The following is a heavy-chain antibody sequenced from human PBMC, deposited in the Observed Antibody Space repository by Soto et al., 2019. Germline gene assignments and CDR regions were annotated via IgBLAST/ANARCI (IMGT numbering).Heavy chain of an antibody. CDR3: ARGQIQSDFDY. D-gene: IGHD3-3*01. V-gene: IGHV1-18*04. J-gene: IGHJ4*02. CDR1: GYTFTSYG. Sequence: ASVKVSCKASGYTFTSYGLNWVRQAPGQGLEWMGWITAYNDNTDYAQKVQGRAILTIDTSTTTGYMELRSLRSDDTAVYYCARGQIQSDFDYWGQGTLVTVSS. CDR2: ITAYNDNT.